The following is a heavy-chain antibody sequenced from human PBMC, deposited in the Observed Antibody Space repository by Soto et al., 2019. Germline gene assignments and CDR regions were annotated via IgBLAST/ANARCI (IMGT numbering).Heavy chain of an antibody. CDR2: INPGNGNT. Sequence: ASVKVSCKASGYTFTSYAMHWVRQAPGQRLEWMGWINPGNGNTNYSQKFQGRVTITTDESTSTAYMELSSLRSEDTAVYYCARDGPSAMALDYWGQGTLVTVSS. J-gene: IGHJ4*02. CDR1: GYTFTSYA. D-gene: IGHD5-18*01. CDR3: ARDGPSAMALDY. V-gene: IGHV1-3*01.